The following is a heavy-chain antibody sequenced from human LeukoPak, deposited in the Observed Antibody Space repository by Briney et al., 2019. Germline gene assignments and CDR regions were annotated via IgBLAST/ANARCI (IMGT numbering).Heavy chain of an antibody. CDR3: AKRPYDSSGYYDLNPDY. CDR2: ISGSGDNT. CDR1: GFTFSSYA. D-gene: IGHD3-22*01. V-gene: IGHV3-23*01. Sequence: GGSLRLSCAASGFTFSSYAMSWVRQAPGKGLEWVSGISGSGDNTYYADSVKGRFTISRDNSKNTLYLQMNSLRAEDTAVYYCAKRPYDSSGYYDLNPDYWGQGTLVTVSS. J-gene: IGHJ4*02.